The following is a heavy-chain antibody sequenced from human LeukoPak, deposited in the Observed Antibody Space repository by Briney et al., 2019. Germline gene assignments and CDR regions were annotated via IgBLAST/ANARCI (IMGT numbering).Heavy chain of an antibody. V-gene: IGHV3-53*05. Sequence: GGSLRLSCVASGFPVSSNYMSWVPKAPGKGLEGVYLIYSGDTTHYADSVKGRFTISRDNSKNTVYLQMNSLRAEDTAVYYCAKEYRSYNWNYVGIVDYWGQGTLVTVSS. D-gene: IGHD1-7*01. CDR1: GFPVSSNY. CDR2: IYSGDTT. CDR3: AKEYRSYNWNYVGIVDY. J-gene: IGHJ4*02.